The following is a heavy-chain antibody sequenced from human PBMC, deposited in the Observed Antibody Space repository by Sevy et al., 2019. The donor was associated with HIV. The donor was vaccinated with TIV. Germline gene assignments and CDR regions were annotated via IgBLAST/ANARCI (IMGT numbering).Heavy chain of an antibody. CDR3: AGPGYSDGMGFRWFDP. CDR2: KRTNTGDT. Sequence: ASVKVSCKASGYTFTDYYLHWVRQAPGQGLEWMGWKRTNTGDTNYAQKFQGRVTLTRDTSVNTAYMELGSLESDDTAVYFCAGPGYSDGMGFRWFDPWGQGTLVTVSS. CDR1: GYTFTDYY. J-gene: IGHJ5*02. D-gene: IGHD6-13*01. V-gene: IGHV1-2*02.